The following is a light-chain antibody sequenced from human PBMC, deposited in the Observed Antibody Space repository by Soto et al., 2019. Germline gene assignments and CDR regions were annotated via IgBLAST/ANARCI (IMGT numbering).Light chain of an antibody. CDR2: NAS. Sequence: EIGLTQSPGTLSLSPGERATLSCMTSQSVSSNFLAWYQQKPGQAPRLLIYNASNRATGIPDRFSGSGSGTDFTLTISRLEPEDFAVYYCQQYGSSPRTFGQGTKVDIK. J-gene: IGKJ1*01. CDR3: QQYGSSPRT. CDR1: QSVSSNF. V-gene: IGKV3-20*01.